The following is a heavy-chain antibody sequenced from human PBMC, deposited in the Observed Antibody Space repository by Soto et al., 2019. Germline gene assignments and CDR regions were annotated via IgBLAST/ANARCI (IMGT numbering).Heavy chain of an antibody. D-gene: IGHD2-8*01. CDR1: GFTVSSNY. J-gene: IGHJ6*02. CDR2: IYSGGST. V-gene: IGHV3-53*01. CDR3: ARDQMVYAMWGHYYYGMDV. Sequence: PGGSLRLSCAASGFTVSSNYMSWVRQAPGKGLEWVSVIYSGGSTYYADSVKGRFTISRDNSKNTLYLQMNSLRAEDTAVYYCARDQMVYAMWGHYYYGMDVWGLGTTVTVS.